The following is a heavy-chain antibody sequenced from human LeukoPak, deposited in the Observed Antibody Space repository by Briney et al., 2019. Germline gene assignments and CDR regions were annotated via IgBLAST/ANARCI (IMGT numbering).Heavy chain of an antibody. V-gene: IGHV4-39*02. Sequence: PSETLSLTCTVSGGSISSSSYYWGWIRQPPGKGLEWIGSIYYSGSTYYNPSLKSRVTISVDTSKNQFSLKLSSVTAADTAVYYCARDPGSPRGYFDLWGRGTLVTVSS. CDR2: IYYSGST. D-gene: IGHD2-15*01. CDR3: ARDPGSPRGYFDL. J-gene: IGHJ2*01. CDR1: GGSISSSSYY.